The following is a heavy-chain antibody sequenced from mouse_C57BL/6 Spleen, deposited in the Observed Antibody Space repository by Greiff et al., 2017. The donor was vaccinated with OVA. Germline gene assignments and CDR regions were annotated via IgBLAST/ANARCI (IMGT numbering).Heavy chain of an antibody. Sequence: QVHVQQSGPGLVQPSQSLSITCTVSGFSLTSYGVHWVRQSPGKGLEWLGVIWRGGSTDYNAAFMYRLSISKDNSKSQVFCKMNSLQADDTAIYYWAKKSETGTGWYFDVWGTGTTVTVSS. CDR2: IWRGGST. CDR1: GFSLTSYG. J-gene: IGHJ1*03. D-gene: IGHD4-1*01. V-gene: IGHV2-5*01. CDR3: AKKSETGTGWYFDV.